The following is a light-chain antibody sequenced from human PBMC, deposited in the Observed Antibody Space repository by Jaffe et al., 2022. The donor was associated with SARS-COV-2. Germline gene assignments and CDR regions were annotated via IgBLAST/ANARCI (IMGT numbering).Light chain of an antibody. CDR2: KAS. CDR1: QSLSSSF. J-gene: IGKJ2*01. CDR3: QQYSSYPYT. V-gene: IGKV1-5*03. Sequence: DIQMTQSPSALSASVGDRVTITCRASQSLSSSFLVWYQQKPGKAPKLLIYKASILESGVPSSFSGSGSGTDFTLTISSLQPDDFATYYCQQYSSYPYTFGQGTNLEIK.